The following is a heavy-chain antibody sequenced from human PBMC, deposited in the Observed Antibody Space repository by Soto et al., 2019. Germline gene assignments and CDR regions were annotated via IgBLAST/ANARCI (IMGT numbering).Heavy chain of an antibody. Sequence: EVQLVESGGGLVQPGGSLRLSCAASGFTFSRYWMTWVRQAPGKGLEWLANMNEDGGEKYYVDSVKGRFTISRDNAKNSLHLQMDSLRAEDTAVYYCVKDGVDSASSSYGYWGQGTLVTVSS. CDR2: MNEDGGEK. V-gene: IGHV3-7*04. J-gene: IGHJ4*02. D-gene: IGHD3-3*01. CDR1: GFTFSRYW. CDR3: VKDGVDSASSSYGY.